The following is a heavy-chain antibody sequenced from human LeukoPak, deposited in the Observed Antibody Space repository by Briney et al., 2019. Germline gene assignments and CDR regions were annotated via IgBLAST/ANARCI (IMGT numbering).Heavy chain of an antibody. D-gene: IGHD2-2*01. Sequence: GASVKVSCKASGGTFSSYAISWVRQAPGQGLEWMGGIIPIFGTANYAQKFQGRVTITADKSTSTAYMELSSLRSEDTAVYYCARGGYCSSTSCSPGFDYGAQGPLSTVPS. CDR3: ARGGYCSSTSCSPGFDY. CDR1: GGTFSSYA. J-gene: IGHJ4*02. V-gene: IGHV1-69*06. CDR2: IIPIFGTA.